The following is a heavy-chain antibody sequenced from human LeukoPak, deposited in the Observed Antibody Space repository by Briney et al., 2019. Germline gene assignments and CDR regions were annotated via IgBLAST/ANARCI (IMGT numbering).Heavy chain of an antibody. CDR3: ARHQRPNWNDPVLIDY. CDR2: IYPGDSDT. V-gene: IGHV5-51*01. D-gene: IGHD1-20*01. J-gene: IGHJ4*02. CDR1: GYSFTSYW. Sequence: GESLQISCKGSGYSFTSYWISWVRQMPGKGLEWMGIIYPGDSDTRYSPSFQGQVTISADKSISTAYLQWSSLKASDTAMYYCARHQRPNWNDPVLIDYWGQGTLVTVSS.